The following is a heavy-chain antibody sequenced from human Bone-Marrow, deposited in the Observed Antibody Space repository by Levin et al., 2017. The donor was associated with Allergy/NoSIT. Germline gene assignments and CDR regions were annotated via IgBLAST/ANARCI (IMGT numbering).Heavy chain of an antibody. CDR1: GGSFSGYY. CDR3: ARFREWLVTKGGFDY. D-gene: IGHD6-19*01. J-gene: IGHJ4*02. CDR2: INHSGST. V-gene: IGHV4-34*01. Sequence: SETLSLTCAVYGGSFSGYYWSWIRQPPGKGLEWIGEINHSGSTNYNPSLKSRVTISVDTSKNQFSLKLSSVTAADTAVYYCARFREWLVTKGGFDYWGQGTLVTVSS.